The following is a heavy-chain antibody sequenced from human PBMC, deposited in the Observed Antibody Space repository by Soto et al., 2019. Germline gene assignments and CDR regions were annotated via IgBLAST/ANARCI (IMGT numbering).Heavy chain of an antibody. V-gene: IGHV4-30-4*01. J-gene: IGHJ4*02. Sequence: QVQLQESGPGLVKPSQTLSLTCTVSGGSINSGDYYWSWIRQPPGKGLEWVGYIYYSGSTYYNPSLMRRVTISVDTSKNQFSLKLDSVTAADAAVYYCARASTIFGVVVRFDSWGQGTLVAVSS. D-gene: IGHD3-3*01. CDR3: ARASTIFGVVVRFDS. CDR1: GGSINSGDYY. CDR2: IYYSGST.